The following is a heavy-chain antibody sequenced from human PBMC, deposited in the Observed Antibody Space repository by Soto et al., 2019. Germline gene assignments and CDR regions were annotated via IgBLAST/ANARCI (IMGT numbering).Heavy chain of an antibody. CDR1: GFTFTHYG. D-gene: IGHD2-15*01. Sequence: QVQLVQSGAEVKQPGASVKVSCKASGFTFTHYGFSWVRQAPGQGLELMGWISAYNGNTYYAQKLQDRVTLTTDTSTSTVYMDLRSLRSDDTAMYYCASTPPPSGYCDRTSCQNWSDHWRQGTRVTVSS. J-gene: IGHJ5*02. V-gene: IGHV1-18*01. CDR2: ISAYNGNT. CDR3: ASTPPPSGYCDRTSCQNWSDH.